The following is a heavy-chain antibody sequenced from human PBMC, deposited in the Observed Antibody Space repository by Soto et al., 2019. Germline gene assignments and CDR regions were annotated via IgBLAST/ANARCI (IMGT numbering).Heavy chain of an antibody. CDR2: IYYSGST. J-gene: IGHJ5*02. V-gene: IGHV4-31*03. Sequence: QVQLQESGPGLVKPSQTLSLTCTVSGGSISSGGYYWSWIRQHPGKGLEWIGYIYYSGSTYYNPSLKSRVTLSVDTSKNQFSLKLSSVTAADTAVYYCARGVLRTYYDFWSGYYRACWFDPWGQGTLVTVSS. CDR1: GGSISSGGYY. D-gene: IGHD3-3*01. CDR3: ARGVLRTYYDFWSGYYRACWFDP.